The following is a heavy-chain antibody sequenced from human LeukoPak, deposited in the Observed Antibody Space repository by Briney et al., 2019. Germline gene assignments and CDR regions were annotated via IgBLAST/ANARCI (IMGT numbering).Heavy chain of an antibody. CDR3: AKDEQLVLDY. J-gene: IGHJ4*02. CDR2: ITGSAGST. V-gene: IGHV3-23*01. D-gene: IGHD6-13*01. CDR1: GFTFSSYA. Sequence: GGSLRLSCAASGFTFSSYAMSWVRRAPGKGLEWVSGITGSAGSTYYADSVKGRFTISRDNSKNTLYLQMNSLRAEDTAVYYCAKDEQLVLDYWGQGTLVTVSS.